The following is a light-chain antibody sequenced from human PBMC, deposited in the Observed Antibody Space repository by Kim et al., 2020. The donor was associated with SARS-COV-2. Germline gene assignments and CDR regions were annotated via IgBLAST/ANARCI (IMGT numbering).Light chain of an antibody. J-gene: IGKJ2*01. CDR3: QQRSNWPPYT. Sequence: YPRERPTPAGRASQSVSSYLAWYQQKPGQAPRLLIYDASNRATGIPARFSGSGSGTDFTLTISSLEPEDFAVYYCQQRSNWPPYTFGQGTKVDIK. V-gene: IGKV3-11*01. CDR1: QSVSSY. CDR2: DAS.